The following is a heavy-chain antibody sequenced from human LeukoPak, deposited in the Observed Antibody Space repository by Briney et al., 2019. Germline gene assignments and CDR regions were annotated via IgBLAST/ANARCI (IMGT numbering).Heavy chain of an antibody. Sequence: GGSLRLSRAASRFTLIGFTMSCVRQAPGGRVEWVSGILSTVRATYYADSLRGGCTLSRENPQNTLSLQMNSLRVQDTAGYFCWKDFKPDGKWDIDYGGQGILVTVPS. CDR3: WKDFKPDGKWDIDY. CDR2: ILSTVRAT. V-gene: IGHV3-23*01. CDR1: RFTLIGFT. J-gene: IGHJ4*02. D-gene: IGHD1-26*01.